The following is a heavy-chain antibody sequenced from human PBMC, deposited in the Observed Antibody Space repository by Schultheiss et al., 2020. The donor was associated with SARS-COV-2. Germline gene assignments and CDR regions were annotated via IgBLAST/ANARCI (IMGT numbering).Heavy chain of an antibody. Sequence: SETLSLTCTVSGDSISNYYWSWIRQPPGKGLEWIGEINHSGSTNYNPSLKSRVTISVDTSKNQFSLKLSSVTAADTAVYYCARSITGTLFDPWGQGTLVTVSS. D-gene: IGHD1-7*01. V-gene: IGHV4-34*01. CDR2: INHSGST. CDR3: ARSITGTLFDP. CDR1: GDSISNYY. J-gene: IGHJ5*02.